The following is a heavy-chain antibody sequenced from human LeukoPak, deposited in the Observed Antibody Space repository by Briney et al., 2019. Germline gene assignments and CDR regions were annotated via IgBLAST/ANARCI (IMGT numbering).Heavy chain of an antibody. J-gene: IGHJ4*02. CDR1: GFTFSDYY. V-gene: IGHV3-11*04. CDR3: ARVQLVVTAIAEVDY. CDR2: ISSSGSTI. D-gene: IGHD2-21*02. Sequence: GGSLRLSCAASGFTFSDYYMSWIRQAPGKGLEWVSYISSSGSTIYYADSVKGRFTISRDNAKNSLYLQMNSLRAEDTAVYYCARVQLVVTAIAEVDYWGQGTLVTVSS.